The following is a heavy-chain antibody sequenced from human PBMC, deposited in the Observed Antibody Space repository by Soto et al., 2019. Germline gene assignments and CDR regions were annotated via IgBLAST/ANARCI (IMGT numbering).Heavy chain of an antibody. CDR1: GYTFTSYD. D-gene: IGHD2-15*01. Sequence: ASVKVSFKASGYTFTSYDSNWVRQATGQGREWMGWMNPNSGNTGYAQKFQGRVTMTRNTSISTAYMELSSLRSEDTAVYYCARYANKCSGGSCYVTYFDYWGQGTLVTVSS. CDR2: MNPNSGNT. CDR3: ARYANKCSGGSCYVTYFDY. J-gene: IGHJ4*02. V-gene: IGHV1-8*01.